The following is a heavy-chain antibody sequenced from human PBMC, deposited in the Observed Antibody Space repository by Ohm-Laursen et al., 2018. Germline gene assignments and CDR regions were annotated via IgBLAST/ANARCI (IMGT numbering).Heavy chain of an antibody. CDR2: IYYSGRT. CDR3: ARDPTAGIDY. Sequence: LSLTCTVSGGSIGTHYWSWIRQPPGRGLEWIGYIYYSGRTNYNPSLKSRVIISVDTSKNQFSLKLSSVTAADTAVYYCARDPTAGIDYWGQGTLVTVSS. V-gene: IGHV4-59*11. J-gene: IGHJ4*02. D-gene: IGHD6-13*01. CDR1: GGSIGTHY.